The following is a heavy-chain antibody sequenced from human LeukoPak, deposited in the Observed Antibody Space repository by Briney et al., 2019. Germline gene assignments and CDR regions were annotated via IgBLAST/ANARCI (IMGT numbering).Heavy chain of an antibody. Sequence: SETLTLTCAVYGGSFSGYYWTWIRQSPGKGLEWIGEINHSGRTSYNLSLKSRVTISVDTSKNQFSLNLTSVTAADTAVYYCARDLTGSYFDFMPPWGQGTLVTVSS. J-gene: IGHJ5*02. D-gene: IGHD3-9*01. CDR3: ARDLTGSYFDFMPP. V-gene: IGHV4-34*01. CDR1: GGSFSGYY. CDR2: INHSGRT.